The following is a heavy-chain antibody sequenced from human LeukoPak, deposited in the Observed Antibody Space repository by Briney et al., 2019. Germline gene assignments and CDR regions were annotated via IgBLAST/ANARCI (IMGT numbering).Heavy chain of an antibody. V-gene: IGHV4-4*07. J-gene: IGHJ3*02. D-gene: IGHD3-22*01. CDR3: AREEMIVVVTPGGDAFDI. Sequence: SETLSLTCTVSGGSISSYYWSWIRQPAGKGLEWIGRIYTSGSTNYNPSLKSRVTMPVDTSKNQFSLKLSSVTAADTAVYYCAREEMIVVVTPGGDAFDIWGQGTMVTASS. CDR2: IYTSGST. CDR1: GGSISSYY.